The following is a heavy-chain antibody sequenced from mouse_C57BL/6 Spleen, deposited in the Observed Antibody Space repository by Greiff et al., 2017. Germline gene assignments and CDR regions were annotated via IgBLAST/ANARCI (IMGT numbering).Heavy chain of an antibody. V-gene: IGHV6-3*01. Sequence: EVQRVESGGGLVQPGGSMKLSCVASGFTFSNYWMNWVRQSPEKGLEWVAQIRLKSDNYATHYAESVKGRFTISRDDSKSSVYLQMNNLRAEDTGIYYCTKTRVTTGTWFAYWGQGTLVTVSA. CDR3: TKTRVTTGTWFAY. J-gene: IGHJ3*01. CDR2: IRLKSDNYAT. CDR1: GFTFSNYW. D-gene: IGHD2-2*01.